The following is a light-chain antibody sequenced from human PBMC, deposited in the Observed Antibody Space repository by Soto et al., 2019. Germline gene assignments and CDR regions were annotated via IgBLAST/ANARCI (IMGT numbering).Light chain of an antibody. CDR1: SSDVGGYNS. CDR2: DVI. CDR3: CSYVGSYSYV. V-gene: IGLV2-11*01. J-gene: IGLJ1*01. Sequence: RSVSGSPGQSVTVSCIGTSSDVGGYNSVSWYQEHPGKAPKLMIYDVIKRPSGVPDRFSGSKSGNTASLTISGLLAEDEADYYCCSYVGSYSYVFGTGTKVTVL.